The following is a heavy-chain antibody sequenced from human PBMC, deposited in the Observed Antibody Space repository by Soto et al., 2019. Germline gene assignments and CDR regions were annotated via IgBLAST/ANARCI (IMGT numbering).Heavy chain of an antibody. Sequence: SQTLSITGAICGDSVSSNTASWNWIRQSPSRGLEWLGRTYFRSKWYNDYAVSVRSRIIINPDTSNNQFSLQLNSVTPEDTAVYFCAKGDNLGPKTGYAFDPWGQGIMVTVSS. CDR1: GDSVSSNTAS. D-gene: IGHD5-12*01. V-gene: IGHV6-1*01. J-gene: IGHJ5*02. CDR3: AKGDNLGPKTGYAFDP. CDR2: TYFRSKWYN.